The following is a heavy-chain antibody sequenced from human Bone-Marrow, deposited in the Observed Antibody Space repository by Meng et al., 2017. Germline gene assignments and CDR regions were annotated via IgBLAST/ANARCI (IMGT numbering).Heavy chain of an antibody. V-gene: IGHV1-2*02. CDR1: GYTFTDYY. CDR2: VNPIDGHT. Sequence: ASVKVSCKASGYTFTDYYIHWVRQAPGQGLEWMGWVNPIDGHTKYAQKFQGRVTMTRDTSIATAYMDLSALRSDDSAVYYCAREGYSINYYYGMDVWGQGTTVTVSS. D-gene: IGHD5-18*01. CDR3: AREGYSINYYYGMDV. J-gene: IGHJ6*02.